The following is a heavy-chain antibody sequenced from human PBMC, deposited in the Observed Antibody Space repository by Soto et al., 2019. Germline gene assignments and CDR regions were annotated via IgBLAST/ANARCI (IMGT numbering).Heavy chain of an antibody. CDR2: IRSKAYGGTT. CDR1: GFTFGDYA. D-gene: IGHD6-13*01. CDR3: TRYGIAAAGYFDY. V-gene: IGHV3-49*03. J-gene: IGHJ4*02. Sequence: GGSLRLSCTASGFTFGDYAMSWFRQAPGKGLEWVGFIRSKAYGGTTEYAASVKGRFTISRDDSKSIAYLQMNSLKTEDTAVYYCTRYGIAAAGYFDYWGQGTLVTVSS.